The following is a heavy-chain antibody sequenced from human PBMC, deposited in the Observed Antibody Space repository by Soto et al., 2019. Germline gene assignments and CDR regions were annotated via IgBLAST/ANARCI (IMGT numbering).Heavy chain of an antibody. J-gene: IGHJ4*02. D-gene: IGHD5-12*01. Sequence: SETLSLTCAVSGGSISSGGYSWNWIRQPPGKGLEWIGYIYHSGSTYNSPSLKSRVTISVDRSKNHLSLTLNSVTSADTAVYFCARDRRDGYKRYFEFWGQGNQVTVSS. CDR1: GGSISSGGYS. CDR2: IYHSGST. CDR3: ARDRRDGYKRYFEF. V-gene: IGHV4-30-2*01.